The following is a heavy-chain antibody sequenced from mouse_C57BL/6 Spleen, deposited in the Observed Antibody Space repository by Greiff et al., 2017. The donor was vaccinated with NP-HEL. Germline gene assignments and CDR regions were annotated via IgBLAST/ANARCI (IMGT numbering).Heavy chain of an antibody. J-gene: IGHJ4*01. CDR1: GYAFSSSW. CDR3: ARGAPRAMDY. V-gene: IGHV1-82*01. Sequence: QVQLKESGPELVKPGASVKISCKASGYAFSSSWMNWVKQRPGKGLEWIGRIYPGDGDTNYNGKFKGKATLTADKSSSTAYMQLSSLTSEDSAVYFCARGAPRAMDYWGQGTSVTVSS. CDR2: IYPGDGDT.